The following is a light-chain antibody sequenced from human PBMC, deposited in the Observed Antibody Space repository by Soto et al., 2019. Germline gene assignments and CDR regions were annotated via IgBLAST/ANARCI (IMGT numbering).Light chain of an antibody. J-gene: IGLJ3*02. CDR2: DNY. V-gene: IGLV1-51*01. CDR1: SSNVGHES. Sequence: QSVLTQPPSVSAAPGQTVTISCSGSSSNVGHESVSWYQSLPGTAPKLLIYDNYKRPSGIPDRFSGSKSGTSATLGITGLQTGDEADYYCGTWDSTLNVWVFGGGTNLTVL. CDR3: GTWDSTLNVWV.